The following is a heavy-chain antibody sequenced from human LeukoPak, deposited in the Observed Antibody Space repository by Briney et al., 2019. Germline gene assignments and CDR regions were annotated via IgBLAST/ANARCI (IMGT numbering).Heavy chain of an antibody. CDR2: IHPSGMF. CDR3: SRGRDSRELGL. J-gene: IGHJ4*02. D-gene: IGHD3-22*01. CDR1: GASFNSDDQY. Sequence: SQTLSLTCTVSGASFNSDDQYWNWIRQRPGKGLEWIGSIHPSGMFYNNPSLESRATMTRETSKNQFPLNLNSVTAAAAAVYFCSRGRDSRELGLGGQGIWVTVS. V-gene: IGHV4-31*03.